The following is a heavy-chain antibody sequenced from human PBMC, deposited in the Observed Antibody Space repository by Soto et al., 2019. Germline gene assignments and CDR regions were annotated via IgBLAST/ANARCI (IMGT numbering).Heavy chain of an antibody. J-gene: IGHJ6*02. CDR3: AHRPNQRPYYYYGMVV. CDR1: GFSLSTSGVG. V-gene: IGHV2-5*01. CDR2: IYWNDDK. Sequence: SGPTLVNPTQTLTLTCTFSGFSLSTSGVGVGWIRQPPGKALEWLALIYWNDDKRYSPSLKSRLTITKDTSKNQVVLTMTNMDPVDTATYYCAHRPNQRPYYYYGMVVWGQGTTVTVSS.